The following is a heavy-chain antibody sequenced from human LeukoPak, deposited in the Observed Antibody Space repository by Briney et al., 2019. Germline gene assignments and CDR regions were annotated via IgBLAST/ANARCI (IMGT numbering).Heavy chain of an antibody. CDR1: GYTFTGYY. V-gene: IGHV1-2*02. D-gene: IGHD1-26*01. J-gene: IGHJ4*02. CDR3: ARGSIVGATFDYFDY. CDR2: INPNSGGT. Sequence: ASVKVSCKASGYTFTGYYMHWVRQAPGQGLEWMGWINPNSGGTNYVQKFQGRVTMTRDTSISTAYMELSRLRSDDTAVYYCARGSIVGATFDYFDYWGQGTLVTVSS.